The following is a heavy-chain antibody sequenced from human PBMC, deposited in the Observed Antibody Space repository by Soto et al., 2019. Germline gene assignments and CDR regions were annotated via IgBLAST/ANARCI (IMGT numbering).Heavy chain of an antibody. CDR1: GFTFSMYF. D-gene: IGHD1-1*01. CDR2: ISDDGSNK. J-gene: IGHJ4*02. CDR3: ARGTDY. Sequence: GGSLRLSCAASGFTFSMYFMHWVRRAPDKGLEWVAVISDDGSNKYYANSVKGRFTISRDNSKNTLFLQMDSLRAEDTAVYYCARGTDYWGLGTLVTVSS. V-gene: IGHV3-30-3*01.